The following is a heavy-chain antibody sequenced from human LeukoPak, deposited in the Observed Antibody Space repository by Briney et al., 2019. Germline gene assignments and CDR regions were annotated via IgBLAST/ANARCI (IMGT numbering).Heavy chain of an antibody. CDR2: ISGSGGST. CDR1: GFTFSSYA. D-gene: IGHD1-1*01. CDR3: AKATTTGTTVLDY. Sequence: GGSLRLSCAASGFTFSSYAMSWVPQAPGKGLEWVSAISGSGGSTYYADSEKGRFTISRDNSKNTLYLQMNSLRAEDTAVYYCAKATTTGTTVLDYWGQGTLVTVSS. J-gene: IGHJ4*02. V-gene: IGHV3-23*01.